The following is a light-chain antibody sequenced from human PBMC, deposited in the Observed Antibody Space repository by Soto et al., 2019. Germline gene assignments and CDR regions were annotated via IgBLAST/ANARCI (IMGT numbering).Light chain of an antibody. Sequence: IQLTQSPSSLSASVGDRVTITCRASQGISSYLAWYQQKPGKAPKLLIYVASTLQSGVPSRFSGSGSGTDFTLTLSSLQPEDFATYYCPQLNSYTGGFTFGPGTKVDIK. J-gene: IGKJ3*01. CDR3: PQLNSYTGGFT. V-gene: IGKV1-9*01. CDR2: VAS. CDR1: QGISSY.